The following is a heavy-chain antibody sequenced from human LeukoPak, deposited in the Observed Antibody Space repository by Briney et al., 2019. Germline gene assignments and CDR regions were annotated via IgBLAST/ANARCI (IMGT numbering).Heavy chain of an antibody. J-gene: IGHJ6*03. V-gene: IGHV1-46*01. Sequence: ASVKVSCKATGYTFTRYYTQWVRQAPGQGLEWMGIINPTTGSTSYAQKFQGRVTMTGDASTSTVYMELSSLRSEDTAVYYCARDPGLTSSFYYMDVWGKGTTVTVSS. CDR1: GYTFTRYY. D-gene: IGHD1-14*01. CDR2: INPTTGST. CDR3: ARDPGLTSSFYYMDV.